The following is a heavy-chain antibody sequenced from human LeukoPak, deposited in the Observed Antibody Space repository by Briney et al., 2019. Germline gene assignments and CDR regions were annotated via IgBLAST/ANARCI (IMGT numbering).Heavy chain of an antibody. Sequence: GGSLRLSCAASGFTFSSYGMHWVRQAPGKGLEWVAVIWYDGSNKYYADSMKGRFTISRDNSKNTLYLQMNSLRAEDTAVYYCARDPYDYVWGSYRYFDYWGQGTLVTVSS. D-gene: IGHD3-16*02. CDR1: GFTFSSYG. J-gene: IGHJ4*02. CDR2: IWYDGSNK. CDR3: ARDPYDYVWGSYRYFDY. V-gene: IGHV3-33*01.